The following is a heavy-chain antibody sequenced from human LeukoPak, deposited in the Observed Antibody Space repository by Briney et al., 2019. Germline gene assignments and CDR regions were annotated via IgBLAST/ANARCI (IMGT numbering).Heavy chain of an antibody. J-gene: IGHJ4*02. Sequence: SETLSLTCTVSGGSISSYYWSWIRQPPGKGLEWIGYIYYSGSTNYNPSLKSRVTISVDTSKNQFSLKLSSVTAADTAVYYCARDRGSSSFFDYWGQGTLVTLSS. CDR2: IYYSGST. CDR3: ARDRGSSSFFDY. CDR1: GGSISSYY. V-gene: IGHV4-59*01. D-gene: IGHD6-6*01.